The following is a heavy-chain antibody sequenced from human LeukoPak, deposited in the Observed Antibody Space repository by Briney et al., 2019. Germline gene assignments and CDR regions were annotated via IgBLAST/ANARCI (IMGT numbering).Heavy chain of an antibody. V-gene: IGHV3-48*01. CDR3: ASTYSSGWYGFDY. Sequence: GGSLRPSCAASGFTFSSYAMSWVRQAPGKGLEWVSYISSSSSTIYYADSVKGRFTISRDNAKNSLYLQMNSLRAEDTAVYYCASTYSSGWYGFDYWGQGTLATVSS. D-gene: IGHD6-19*01. J-gene: IGHJ4*02. CDR1: GFTFSSYA. CDR2: ISSSSSTI.